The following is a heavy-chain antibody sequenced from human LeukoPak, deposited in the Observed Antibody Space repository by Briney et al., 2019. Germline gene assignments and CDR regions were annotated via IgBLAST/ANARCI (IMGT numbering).Heavy chain of an antibody. CDR1: GFTFSSYG. Sequence: PGRSLRLSCAASGFTFSSYGMHWVRQAPGKGLEWVAVISYDGSNKYYADSVKGRFTISRDNSKNTLYLQMNSLRAEDTAVYYCAKDRVPASYYYGMDVWGQGTTVTVSS. D-gene: IGHD2-2*01. CDR2: ISYDGSNK. J-gene: IGHJ6*02. CDR3: AKDRVPASYYYGMDV. V-gene: IGHV3-30*18.